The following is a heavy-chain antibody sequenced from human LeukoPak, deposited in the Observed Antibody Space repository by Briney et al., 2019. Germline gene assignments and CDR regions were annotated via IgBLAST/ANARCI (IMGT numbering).Heavy chain of an antibody. Sequence: PGGSLRLSCAASGFTFSSYGMHWVRQAPGKGLEWVAVISYDGSNKYYADSVKGRFTISRDNSKNTLYLQMNSLRAEDTAVYYCAKDRIVGATTTGLDYWGQGTLVTVSS. CDR3: AKDRIVGATTTGLDY. CDR2: ISYDGSNK. J-gene: IGHJ4*02. CDR1: GFTFSSYG. V-gene: IGHV3-30*18. D-gene: IGHD1-26*01.